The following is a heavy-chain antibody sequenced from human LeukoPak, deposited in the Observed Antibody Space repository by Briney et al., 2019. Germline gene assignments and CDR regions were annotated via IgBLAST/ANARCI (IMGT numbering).Heavy chain of an antibody. CDR2: INHSGST. V-gene: IGHV4-34*01. CDR3: ARGLYCSSTSCYTGNWFDP. J-gene: IGHJ5*02. D-gene: IGHD2-2*02. CDR1: GGSFSGYY. Sequence: SETLSLTCAVYGGSFSGYYWSWIRKPPGKGLEWIGEINHSGSTNYNPSLRSRVTISVDTSKNQFSLKLSSVTAADTAVYYCARGLYCSSTSCYTGNWFDPWGQGTLVTVSS.